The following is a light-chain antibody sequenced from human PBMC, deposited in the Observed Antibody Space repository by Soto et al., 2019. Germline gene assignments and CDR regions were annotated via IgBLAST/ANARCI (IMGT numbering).Light chain of an antibody. CDR1: QSVGTN. CDR3: QQYGSSPRFT. Sequence: EIVMTQSPATLSVSPGERATLSCRASQSVGTNLAWYQQKPGQAPRLLIFGTSTRATGIPARFSGSGSGTDFTLTISRLEPEDFAVYYCQQYGSSPRFTFGPGTKVDIK. CDR2: GTS. V-gene: IGKV3-15*01. J-gene: IGKJ3*01.